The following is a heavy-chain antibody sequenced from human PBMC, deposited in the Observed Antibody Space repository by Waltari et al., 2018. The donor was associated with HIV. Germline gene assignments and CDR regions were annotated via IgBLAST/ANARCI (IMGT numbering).Heavy chain of an antibody. CDR3: ARDWGWAGDY. D-gene: IGHD6-19*01. J-gene: IGHJ4*02. V-gene: IGHV1-3*05. CDR1: GYTFTRHA. CDR2: ISPGSGNT. Sequence: QVQLVQSGAEETKPGASGKVSCKASGYTFTRHAMHWLRQAPGQMLEWMGWISPGSGNTRYSQKFQGRVTITKDASASTAYMELSTLGSAGTAVYYCARDWGWAGDYWSQGTLVTVS.